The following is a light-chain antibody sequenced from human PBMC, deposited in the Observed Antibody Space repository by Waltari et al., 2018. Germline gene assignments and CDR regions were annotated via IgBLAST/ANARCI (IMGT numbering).Light chain of an antibody. V-gene: IGKV1-39*01. J-gene: IGKJ4*01. CDR2: GAS. Sequence: DIQMTQSPSSLFASIGERITITCRASKSINSYLSWYQQKPGKAPKLLINGASNLQSGGPSRFSGRGSGTDFTLSISNLQPEDFATYFCQQGYTTPLTFGGGTKVEIK. CDR1: KSINSY. CDR3: QQGYTTPLT.